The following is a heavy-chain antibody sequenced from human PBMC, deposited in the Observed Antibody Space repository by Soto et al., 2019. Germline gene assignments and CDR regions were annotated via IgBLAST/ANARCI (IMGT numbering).Heavy chain of an antibody. D-gene: IGHD6-19*01. CDR3: ARDQIRYSSFYGMDV. J-gene: IGHJ6*02. CDR1: GFSFSSYS. CDR2: ISSSSSTI. V-gene: IGHV3-48*02. Sequence: PGGSLRLSCAASGFSFSSYSMNWVRQAPGKGLEWVSYISSSSSTIYYADSVKGRFTISRDNAKNSLYLQMNSLRDEDTAVYYCARDQIRYSSFYGMDVWGQGTTVTVSS.